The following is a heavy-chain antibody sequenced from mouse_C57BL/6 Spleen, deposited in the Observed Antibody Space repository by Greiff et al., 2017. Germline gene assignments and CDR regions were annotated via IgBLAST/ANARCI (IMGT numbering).Heavy chain of an antibody. Sequence: QVQLQQPGAELVKPGASVKLSCKASGYTFTSYWMQWVKQRPGQGLEWIGEIDPSDSSTNYNQKFKGKATLTVDTSSSTAYMQLSSLTSEDSAVYYCARGGDYYWYFDVWGTGTTVTVAS. CDR1: GYTFTSYW. J-gene: IGHJ1*03. V-gene: IGHV1-50*01. D-gene: IGHD2-4*01. CDR2: IDPSDSST. CDR3: ARGGDYYWYFDV.